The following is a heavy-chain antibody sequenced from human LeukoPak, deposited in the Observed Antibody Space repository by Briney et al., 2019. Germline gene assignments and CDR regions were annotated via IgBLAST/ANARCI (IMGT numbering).Heavy chain of an antibody. CDR3: ARVYYDSSGYYKWIGWFDP. CDR2: IYHSGST. J-gene: IGHJ5*02. Sequence: SETLSLTCTVSGYSISSGYYWGWIRQPPGKGLEWIGSIYHSGSTYYNPSLKSRVTMSVDTSKNQFSLKLSSVTAADTAVYYCARVYYDSSGYYKWIGWFDPWGQGTLVTASS. V-gene: IGHV4-38-2*02. D-gene: IGHD3-22*01. CDR1: GYSISSGYY.